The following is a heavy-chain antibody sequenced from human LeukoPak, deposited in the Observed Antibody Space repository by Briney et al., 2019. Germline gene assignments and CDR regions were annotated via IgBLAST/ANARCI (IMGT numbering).Heavy chain of an antibody. CDR3: ARDLVSDILTGYYHHGWFDP. J-gene: IGHJ5*02. CDR1: RYTFTNYG. Sequence: AAVKVSCKASRYTFTNYGINWVRQAPGQGLEWMAWISADNDYTKFAEKLQGRVTMTTDTSTSTAYMELRSLRSDDTAVYYCARDLVSDILTGYYHHGWFDPWGQGTLVTVSS. CDR2: ISADNDYT. V-gene: IGHV1-18*01. D-gene: IGHD3-9*01.